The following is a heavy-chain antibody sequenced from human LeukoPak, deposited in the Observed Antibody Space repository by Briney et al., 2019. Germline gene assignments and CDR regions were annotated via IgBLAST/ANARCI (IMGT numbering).Heavy chain of an antibody. V-gene: IGHV3-23*01. D-gene: IGHD3-3*01. Sequence: QPGGSLRLSCAASGFIFSKYTMSWVRQAPGKGLEWVSAIGGSGGKTFYAESVKGRFTISRDNSKNTLYLQMNSLRAEDTAVYYCAKDRDFWSGYLDYWGQGTLVTVSS. CDR3: AKDRDFWSGYLDY. CDR2: IGGSGGKT. CDR1: GFIFSKYT. J-gene: IGHJ4*02.